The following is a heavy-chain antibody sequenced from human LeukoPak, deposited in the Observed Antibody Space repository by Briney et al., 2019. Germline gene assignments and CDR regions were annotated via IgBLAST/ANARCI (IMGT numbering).Heavy chain of an antibody. V-gene: IGHV3-74*01. Sequence: GGSLRLSCAASGFTFTSYAMSWVRQVPGKGLVWVSRISGDGTARNYADSVKGRFTISRDDAKNTVDLQMNSLRGEDTAVYYCVRGRGSYGWFDPWGQGTLVTVSS. J-gene: IGHJ5*02. CDR1: GFTFTSYA. CDR3: VRGRGSYGWFDP. CDR2: ISGDGTAR. D-gene: IGHD3-10*01.